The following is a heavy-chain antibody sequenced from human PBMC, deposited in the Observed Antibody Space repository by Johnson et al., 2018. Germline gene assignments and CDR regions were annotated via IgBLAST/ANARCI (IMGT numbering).Heavy chain of an antibody. CDR2: ISITGTHI. CDR1: GFTFSDYY. CDR3: EVDQDSVGVEDAFEI. Sequence: EVQLVESGGGLVKPGGSLRLSCAASGFTFSDYYMSWIRQAPGQGLEWISSISITGTHIYYADSVKGRFTISRNNAKNSLDLQMSSRRAEETAVYYFEVDQDSVGVEDAFEIWGQGTMDTVSS. D-gene: IGHD2-2*01. V-gene: IGHV3-69-1*01. J-gene: IGHJ3*02.